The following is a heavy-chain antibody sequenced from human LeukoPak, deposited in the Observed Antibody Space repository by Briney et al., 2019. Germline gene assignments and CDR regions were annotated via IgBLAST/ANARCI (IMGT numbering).Heavy chain of an antibody. J-gene: IGHJ4*02. CDR3: VRDFRSADY. CDR1: GFTFSTYC. Sequence: GGSLRLSCAASGFTFSTYCMHWVRQVPGKGPMWVSRICPDGTVTNYADSVKARFIISRDNARNTVYLQMNSLRVEDTAVYYCVRDFRSADYWGQGTLVTVSS. V-gene: IGHV3-74*01. CDR2: ICPDGTVT.